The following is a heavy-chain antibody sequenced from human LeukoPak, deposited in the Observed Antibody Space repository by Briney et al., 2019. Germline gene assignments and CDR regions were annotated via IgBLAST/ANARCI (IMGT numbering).Heavy chain of an antibody. D-gene: IGHD3-16*02. Sequence: GGSLRLSCAASGFTFSNAWMSWVRQAPGKGLEWVGRIKSKTDGGTTDYAAPVKGRFTISRDDSKNTLYLQMNSLKTEDTAVYYCTTGPLRITFGGVIVMDYYYYMDVWGKGTTVTISS. CDR1: GFTFSNAW. V-gene: IGHV3-15*01. CDR3: TTGPLRITFGGVIVMDYYYYMDV. CDR2: IKSKTDGGTT. J-gene: IGHJ6*03.